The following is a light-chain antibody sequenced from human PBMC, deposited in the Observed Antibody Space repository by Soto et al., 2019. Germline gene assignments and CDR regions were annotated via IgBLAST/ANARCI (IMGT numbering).Light chain of an antibody. CDR2: GAS. Sequence: IVMTQSPATLSVSPGERATLSCRASQNVGTYLAWYQQKPGQAPRLVIYGASTRAAGIPARFSGSGSGTEFTLAISSLQSEDFAVYYCKQHNAWPLTFGGGTKVEIK. CDR1: QNVGTY. J-gene: IGKJ4*01. V-gene: IGKV3-15*01. CDR3: KQHNAWPLT.